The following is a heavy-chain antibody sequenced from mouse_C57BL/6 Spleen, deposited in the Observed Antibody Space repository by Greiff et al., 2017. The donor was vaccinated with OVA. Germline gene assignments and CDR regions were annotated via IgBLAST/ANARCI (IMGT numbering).Heavy chain of an antibody. J-gene: IGHJ4*01. CDR1: GYTFTSYW. V-gene: IGHV1-64*01. CDR3: ARERDGNYSYYAMDY. D-gene: IGHD2-1*01. CDR2: IHPNSGST. Sequence: QVQLQPSGAELVKPGASVKLSCKASGYTFTSYWMHWVKQRPGQGLEWIGMIHPNSGSTNYNEKFKSKATLTVAKSSSTAYMQLSSLTSEDSAVYYCARERDGNYSYYAMDYWGQGTSVTVSS.